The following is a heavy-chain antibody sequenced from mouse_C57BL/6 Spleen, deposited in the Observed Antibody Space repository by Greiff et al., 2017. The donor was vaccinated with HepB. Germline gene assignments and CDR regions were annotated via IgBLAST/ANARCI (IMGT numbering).Heavy chain of an antibody. D-gene: IGHD2-4*01. V-gene: IGHV1-9*01. Sequence: VKLMESGAELMKPGASVKLSCKATGYTFTGYWIEWVKQRPGHGLEWIGEILPGSGSTNYNEKFKGKATFTADTSSNPAYMQISSLTTEDSAIYYCARSIYYDYDGGYFDYWGQGTTLTVSS. J-gene: IGHJ2*01. CDR1: GYTFTGYW. CDR2: ILPGSGST. CDR3: ARSIYYDYDGGYFDY.